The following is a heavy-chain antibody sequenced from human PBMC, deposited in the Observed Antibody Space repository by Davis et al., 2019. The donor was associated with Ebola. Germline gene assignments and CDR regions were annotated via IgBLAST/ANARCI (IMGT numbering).Heavy chain of an antibody. CDR3: AITKINKWGLFSYFDY. D-gene: IGHD1-26*01. V-gene: IGHV4-39*01. Sequence: SETLSLTCTVSGGSISSSSYYWGWIRQPPGKGLEWIGSIYYSGSTYYNPSLKSRVTISVDTSKNQFSLKLSSVTAADTAVYYCAITKINKWGLFSYFDYWGQGTLVTVSS. CDR1: GGSISSSSYY. CDR2: IYYSGST. J-gene: IGHJ4*02.